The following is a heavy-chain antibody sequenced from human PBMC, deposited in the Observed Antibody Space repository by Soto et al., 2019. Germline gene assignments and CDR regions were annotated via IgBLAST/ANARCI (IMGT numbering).Heavy chain of an antibody. Sequence: GGSLRLSCAASGFTVSSNYMSWVRQAPGKGLEWVSGFSVSGGSTYYADSVKGRFTISRDNSKNTLYLQMNSLTAEDTAVYYCAKEGGAYCSSTSCRPYYFDYWGQGALVTVSS. V-gene: IGHV3-23*01. CDR2: FSVSGGST. J-gene: IGHJ4*02. D-gene: IGHD2-2*01. CDR3: AKEGGAYCSSTSCRPYYFDY. CDR1: GFTVSSNY.